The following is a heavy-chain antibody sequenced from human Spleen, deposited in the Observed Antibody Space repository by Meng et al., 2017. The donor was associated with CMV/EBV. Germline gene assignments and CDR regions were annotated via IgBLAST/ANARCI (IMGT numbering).Heavy chain of an antibody. J-gene: IGHJ4*02. CDR3: TTDRGV. CDR1: GVTFSNAW. V-gene: IGHV3-15*01. Sequence: GESLKISCAASGVTFSNAWMSWVRQAPGKGLEWVGRIKSKTYGGTTDYAAPVKGRFTISRDDSKNTLYLQMNSLKTEDTGVYYCTTDRGVWGQGTLVTVSS. D-gene: IGHD3-10*01. CDR2: IKSKTYGGTT.